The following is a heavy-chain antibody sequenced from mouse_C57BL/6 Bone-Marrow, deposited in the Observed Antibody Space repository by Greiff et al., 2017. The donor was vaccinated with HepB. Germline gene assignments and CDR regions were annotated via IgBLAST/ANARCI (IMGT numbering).Heavy chain of an antibody. D-gene: IGHD2-3*01. V-gene: IGHV1-7*01. CDR3: ARWLLLYYFAY. CDR1: GYTFTSYW. J-gene: IGHJ2*01. CDR2: INPGSGYT. Sequence: QVHVKQSGAELAKPGASVKLSCKASGYTFTSYWMHWVKQRHGQGLEWIGYINPGSGYTKYNQKFKDKATLTADKSSSTAYMQLSSLTYEDSAVYDCARWLLLYYFAYWGQGTTLTVSS.